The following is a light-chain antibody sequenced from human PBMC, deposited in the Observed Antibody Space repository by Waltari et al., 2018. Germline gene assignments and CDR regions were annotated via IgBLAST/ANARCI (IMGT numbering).Light chain of an antibody. V-gene: IGKV3-20*01. CDR1: QSISSSS. CDR2: GAS. J-gene: IGKJ2*01. CDR3: QQYGSSPLYT. Sequence: IVLTQPPATLSLSPGERATLSCRGSQSISSSSLAWYQQKPGQAPRLLIYGASSRATGIPDRFSGSGSGADFSLTISRLEPEDFAVYYCQQYGSSPLYTFGQGTKLEIK.